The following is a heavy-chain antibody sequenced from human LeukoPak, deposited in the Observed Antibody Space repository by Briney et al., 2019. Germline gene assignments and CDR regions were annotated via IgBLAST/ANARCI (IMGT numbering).Heavy chain of an antibody. J-gene: IGHJ4*02. CDR1: GFTFSSYS. Sequence: GGSLRLSCAASGFTFSSYSMNWVRQAPGKGLEWVSSISSSSSYIYYADSVKGRFTISRDNAKNSLYLQMNSLRAEDTAVYYCAREGNYYDSSGYVPFDYWGQGTLVTVSS. V-gene: IGHV3-21*01. CDR3: AREGNYYDSSGYVPFDY. CDR2: ISSSSSYI. D-gene: IGHD3-22*01.